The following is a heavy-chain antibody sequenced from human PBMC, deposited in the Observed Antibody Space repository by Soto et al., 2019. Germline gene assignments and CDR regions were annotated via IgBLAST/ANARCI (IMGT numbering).Heavy chain of an antibody. V-gene: IGHV3-53*01. CDR2: IYSGGST. D-gene: IGHD3-10*01. CDR1: GFTVSSNY. CDR3: ASHPGSSGMDV. Sequence: GGSLRLSCAASGFTVSSNYMSWVRQAPGKGLEWVSVIYSGGSTYYADSVKDRFTISRDNSKNTLYLQMNSLRAEDTAVYYCASHPGSSGMDVWGQGTTVTVSS. J-gene: IGHJ6*02.